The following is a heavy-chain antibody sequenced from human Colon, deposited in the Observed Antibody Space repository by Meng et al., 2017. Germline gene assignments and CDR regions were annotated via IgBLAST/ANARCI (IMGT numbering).Heavy chain of an antibody. J-gene: IGHJ4*02. CDR2: IYPGDSEI. CDR1: GYIFTNYW. Sequence: GSLRFSCHGSGYIFTNYWVARVRQMPGQGPESMGIIYPGDSEIRYSPSFQGQVSISADKSISTAHLQWSSLKASDTAVYYCARGYYYDKSGYSFDHWGQGTLVTVSS. V-gene: IGHV5-51*01. D-gene: IGHD3-22*01. CDR3: ARGYYYDKSGYSFDH.